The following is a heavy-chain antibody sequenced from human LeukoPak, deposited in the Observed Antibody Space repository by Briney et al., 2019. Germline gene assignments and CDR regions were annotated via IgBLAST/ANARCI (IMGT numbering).Heavy chain of an antibody. Sequence: ASVTVSCTASTYTFNSLGFSWVRQAPGQGLEWLGWISTYTGDIKYAEKIQGRVTLTTDASTNTAYMELRGLTSDDTAIYYCASGRFYDTSWGRGTLVTVSS. J-gene: IGHJ3*01. CDR1: TYTFNSLG. V-gene: IGHV1-18*01. CDR3: ASGRFYDTS. CDR2: ISTYTGDI. D-gene: IGHD3-9*01.